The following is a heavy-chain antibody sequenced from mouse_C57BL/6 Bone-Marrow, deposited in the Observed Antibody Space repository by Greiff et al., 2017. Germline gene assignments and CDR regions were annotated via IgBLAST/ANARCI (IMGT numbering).Heavy chain of an antibody. CDR2: IDPSDSET. J-gene: IGHJ4*01. CDR3: ARLLGRAMDY. CDR1: GYTFTSYW. V-gene: IGHV1-52*01. D-gene: IGHD4-1*01. Sequence: QVQLQQPGAELVRPGSSVKLSCKASGYTFTSYWMHWVKQRPIQGLEWIGNIDPSDSETHYNQKFKDKATLTVDKSSGTAYMQLSSLTSEDSAVYYCARLLGRAMDYWGQGTSVTVSS.